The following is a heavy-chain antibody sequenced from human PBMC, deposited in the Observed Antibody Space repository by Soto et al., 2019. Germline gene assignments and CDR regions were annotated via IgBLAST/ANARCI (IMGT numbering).Heavy chain of an antibody. CDR2: IYYSGST. CDR1: GGSISSGDYY. D-gene: IGHD5-12*01. CDR3: ARGGGYSGSQLYYYYGMGV. Sequence: QVQLQESGPGLVKPSQTLSLTCTVSGGSISSGDYYWSWIRQPPGKGLEWIGYIYYSGSTYYNPSLKSRVTRSVDRSKIQFPLKLSSVTAAGTAVYYCARGGGYSGSQLYYYYGMGVWGQGTTVTVSS. J-gene: IGHJ6*02. V-gene: IGHV4-30-4*01.